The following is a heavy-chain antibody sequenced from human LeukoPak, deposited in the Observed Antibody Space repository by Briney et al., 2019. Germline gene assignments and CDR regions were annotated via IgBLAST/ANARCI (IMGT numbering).Heavy chain of an antibody. CDR2: IGNSGTPI. Sequence: GGSLRLPCATSGFTLSDHYMSWIRQAPGKGLEWVSYIGNSGTPIYYADSVKGRFTVSRDNAKNSLFLQMDGLRAEDTAVYYCARDRRPSVYGGLDNWGQGTLVTVSS. D-gene: IGHD4/OR15-4a*01. CDR1: GFTLSDHY. CDR3: ARDRRPSVYGGLDN. J-gene: IGHJ4*02. V-gene: IGHV3-11*04.